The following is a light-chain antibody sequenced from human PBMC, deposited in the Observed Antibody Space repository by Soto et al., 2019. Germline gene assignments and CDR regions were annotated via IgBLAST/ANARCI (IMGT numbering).Light chain of an antibody. J-gene: IGLJ1*01. CDR3: CSYTSISTYV. V-gene: IGLV2-14*03. CDR2: DVS. Sequence: QSALTQPASVSGSPGQSIAISCPGTSSDVGSDYNYVSWYQQHPGKAPKLMVYDVSTRPSGVSNRFSGSKSGTTASLTISGLQAEDEADYYCCSYTSISTYVFGTGTKLTVL. CDR1: SSDVGSDYNY.